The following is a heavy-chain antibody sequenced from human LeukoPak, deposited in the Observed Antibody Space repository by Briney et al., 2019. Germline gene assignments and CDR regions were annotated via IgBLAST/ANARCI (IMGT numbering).Heavy chain of an antibody. D-gene: IGHD3-10*01. V-gene: IGHV4-59*08. CDR2: IYYSGST. J-gene: IGHJ4*02. Sequence: SETLSLTCTVSGGSISSYYWSWIRQPPGKGLEWIGYIYYSGSTNYNPSLKSRVTISVDTSKNQFSLKLSSVTAADTAVYYCARLAITMVRGIRGPVPYLIDYWGQGTLVTVSS. CDR1: GGSISSYY. CDR3: ARLAITMVRGIRGPVPYLIDY.